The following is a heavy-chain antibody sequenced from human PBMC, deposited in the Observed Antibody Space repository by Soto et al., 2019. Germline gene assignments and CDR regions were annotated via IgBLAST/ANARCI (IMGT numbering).Heavy chain of an antibody. V-gene: IGHV1-69*13. CDR3: ARDPYVLYSNYYYGMDV. CDR2: IIPIFGTA. CDR1: GGTFSSYA. Sequence: ASVKVSCKASGGTFSSYAISWVRQAPGQGLEWMGGIIPIFGTANYAQKFQGRVTITADESTSTAYMELSSLRSEDTAVYYCARDPYVLYSNYYYGMDVWGQGTTVTVSS. D-gene: IGHD4-4*01. J-gene: IGHJ6*02.